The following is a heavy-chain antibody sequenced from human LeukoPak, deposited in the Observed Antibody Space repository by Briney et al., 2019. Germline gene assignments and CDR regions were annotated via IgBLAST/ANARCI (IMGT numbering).Heavy chain of an antibody. D-gene: IGHD1-26*01. Sequence: SETLSLTCTVSGGSISSSSYYWGWIRQPPGKGLEWIGSIYYSGSTYYNPSPKSRVTISVDTSKNQFSLKLSSVTAADTAVYYCARDREYYYYYMDVWGKGTTVTVSS. V-gene: IGHV4-39*07. CDR2: IYYSGST. CDR3: ARDREYYYYYMDV. CDR1: GGSISSSSYY. J-gene: IGHJ6*03.